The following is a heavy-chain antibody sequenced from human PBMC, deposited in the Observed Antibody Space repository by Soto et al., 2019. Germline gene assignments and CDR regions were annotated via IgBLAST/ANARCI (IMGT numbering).Heavy chain of an antibody. CDR3: AVEMATITDHYYYYYGMDV. Sequence: QVQLVQSGAEVKKPGSSVKVYCKASGGTFSSYAISWVRQAPGQGLEWMGGIIPIFGTANYAQKFQGRVTITADKSTSTAYMELSSLRSEDTAVYYCAVEMATITDHYYYYYGMDVWGQGTTVTVSS. J-gene: IGHJ6*02. D-gene: IGHD5-12*01. CDR1: GGTFSSYA. V-gene: IGHV1-69*06. CDR2: IIPIFGTA.